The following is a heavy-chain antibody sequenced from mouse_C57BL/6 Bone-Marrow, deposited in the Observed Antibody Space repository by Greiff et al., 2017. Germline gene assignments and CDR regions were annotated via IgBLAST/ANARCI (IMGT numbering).Heavy chain of an antibody. Sequence: EVQVVESGGDLVKPGGSLKLSCAASGFTFSSYGMSWVRQTPDKRLEWVATISSGGSYTYYPDSVKGRFTISRDNAKNTLYLQMSSLKSEDTAMYYCARRGDEYYAMDYWGQGTSVTVSS. J-gene: IGHJ4*01. CDR1: GFTFSSYG. CDR3: ARRGDEYYAMDY. CDR2: ISSGGSYT. V-gene: IGHV5-6*01.